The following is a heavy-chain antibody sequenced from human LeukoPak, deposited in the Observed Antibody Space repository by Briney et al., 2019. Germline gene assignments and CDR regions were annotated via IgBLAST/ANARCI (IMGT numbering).Heavy chain of an antibody. Sequence: GASVKVSCKASGYTFTSYGISWVRQAPGQGLEWMGWISAYNGNTNYAQKLQSRVTMTTDTSTSTAYMELRSLRSDDTAVYYCARPHYDSSGYPDFDYWGQGTLVTVSS. J-gene: IGHJ4*02. CDR1: GYTFTSYG. D-gene: IGHD3-22*01. CDR3: ARPHYDSSGYPDFDY. CDR2: ISAYNGNT. V-gene: IGHV1-18*01.